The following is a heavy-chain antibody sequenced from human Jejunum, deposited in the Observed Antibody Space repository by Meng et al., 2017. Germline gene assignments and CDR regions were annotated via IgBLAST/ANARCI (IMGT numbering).Heavy chain of an antibody. CDR2: INSDGSST. V-gene: IGHV3-74*01. CDR3: ESFWLNGRPSDAFDF. D-gene: IGHD3-3*01. J-gene: IGHJ3*01. CDR1: GFSFSTYW. Sequence: GESLKISCASSGFSFSTYWMHWVLQAPGKGLVWVSRINSDGSSTSYADSVKGRFTISRDNAKNTLYLQMNSLRAEDTAGYYCESFWLNGRPSDAFDFWGQGTMVTVSS.